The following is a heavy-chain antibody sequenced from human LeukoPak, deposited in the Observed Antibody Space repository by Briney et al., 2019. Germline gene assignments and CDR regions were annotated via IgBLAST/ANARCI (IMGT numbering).Heavy chain of an antibody. Sequence: GGSLRLSCAASGFTFSSYAMSWVRQAPGMGLEWVSVISSGGSTYYADSVKGRFTISRDNSKSTLYLQMNSLRAEDTAVYYCARVRNGNGWFDPWGQGTLVTVSS. D-gene: IGHD1-1*01. CDR2: ISSGGST. CDR3: ARVRNGNGWFDP. V-gene: IGHV3-53*01. CDR1: GFTFSSYA. J-gene: IGHJ5*02.